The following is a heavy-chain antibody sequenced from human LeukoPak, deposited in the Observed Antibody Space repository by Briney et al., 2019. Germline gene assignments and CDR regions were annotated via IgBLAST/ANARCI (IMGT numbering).Heavy chain of an antibody. D-gene: IGHD3-10*01. Sequence: GESLKISCKASGYTFTHQWIGWVRQKSASGLEWMGIIDPRDSDTRYSPSFQGHVSTSADTPLNPAYLEWSRLGASDTPIYYCARHSAVIGAIWGQGTLVTVCS. CDR2: IDPRDSDT. V-gene: IGHV5-51*01. J-gene: IGHJ4*02. CDR3: ARHSAVIGAI. CDR1: GYTFTHQW.